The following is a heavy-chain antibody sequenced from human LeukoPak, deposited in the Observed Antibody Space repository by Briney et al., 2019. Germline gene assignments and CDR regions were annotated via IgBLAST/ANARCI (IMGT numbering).Heavy chain of an antibody. CDR1: GFTFSSYE. D-gene: IGHD3-10*02. J-gene: IGHJ6*04. CDR3: AELGITMIGGV. V-gene: IGHV3-48*03. Sequence: PGGSLRLSCAASGFTFSSYEMSWVRQAPGKGLEWVSYISSSGSTIYYADSVKGRFTISRDNAKNSLYLQMNSLRAEDTAVYYSAELGITMIGGVWGKGTTVTISS. CDR2: ISSSGSTI.